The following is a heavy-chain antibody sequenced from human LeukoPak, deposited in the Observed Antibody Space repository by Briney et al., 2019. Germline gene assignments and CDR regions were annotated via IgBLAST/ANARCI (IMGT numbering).Heavy chain of an antibody. CDR3: VRAENGMDV. D-gene: IGHD6-13*01. V-gene: IGHV3-23*05. CDR1: GFTFSSYA. J-gene: IGHJ6*02. Sequence: PGGSLRLSCAASGFTFSSYAMSWVRQAPGKGLGWVSAIYSGVGTNYADSVKGRFTISRDNSRNTLYLQMNSLRAEDTAVYYCVRAENGMDVWGRGTAVTVS. CDR2: IYSGVGT.